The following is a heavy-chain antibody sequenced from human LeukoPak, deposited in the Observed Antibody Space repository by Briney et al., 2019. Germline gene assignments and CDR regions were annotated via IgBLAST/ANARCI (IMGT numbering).Heavy chain of an antibody. J-gene: IGHJ4*02. D-gene: IGHD4-17*01. CDR1: GYTFTGYY. Sequence: ASVKVSRKASGYTFTGYYMHWVRQAPGQGLEWMGWINPNSGGTNYAQEFQGRVTMTRDTSISTAYMELSSLRSDDTAMYYCARDHTTLTTRHFDFWGQGTLVTVSS. CDR2: INPNSGGT. CDR3: ARDHTTLTTRHFDF. V-gene: IGHV1-2*02.